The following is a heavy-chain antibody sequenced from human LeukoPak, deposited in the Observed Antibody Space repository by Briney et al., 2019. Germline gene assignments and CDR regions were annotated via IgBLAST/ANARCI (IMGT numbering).Heavy chain of an antibody. Sequence: GGSLRLSCAASGFTFSSYAMSWVRQAPGKGLAWVSTISGGSGSTYCADSVKGRFTISRDNSKNTLYLQMNSLRAEDTAVYYCARSSTVVTLDFDYWGQGTLVTVSS. CDR1: GFTFSSYA. D-gene: IGHD4-23*01. CDR3: ARSSTVVTLDFDY. V-gene: IGHV3-23*01. CDR2: ISGGSGST. J-gene: IGHJ4*02.